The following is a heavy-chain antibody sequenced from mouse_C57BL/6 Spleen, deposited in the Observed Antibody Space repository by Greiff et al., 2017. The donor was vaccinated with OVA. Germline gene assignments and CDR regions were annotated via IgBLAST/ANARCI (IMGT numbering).Heavy chain of an antibody. D-gene: IGHD3-1*01. J-gene: IGHJ2*01. CDR1: GYTFTDYY. CDR3: ARPGPGD. Sequence: EVQLQQSGPELVKPGASVKISCKASGYTFTDYYMNWVKQSHGKSLEWIGDINPNNGGTSYNQKFKGKATLTVDKSSSTAYMELRSLTSEDSAVYYCARPGPGDWGQGTTLTVSS. CDR2: INPNNGGT. V-gene: IGHV1-26*01.